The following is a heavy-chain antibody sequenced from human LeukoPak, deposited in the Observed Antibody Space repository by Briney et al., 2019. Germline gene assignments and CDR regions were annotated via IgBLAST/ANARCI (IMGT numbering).Heavy chain of an antibody. D-gene: IGHD1-26*01. V-gene: IGHV3-64*01. CDR3: ASALEWELPCFDY. Sequence: GRSLRLSCAASGFTFSNYAMHWVRQAPGKGLEYVSGLNSNGGTTYYANSVKGRFTISRDNSKNTLFLQMGSLRTEDMAVYYCASALEWELPCFDYWGQGTLVTVSS. CDR1: GFTFSNYA. J-gene: IGHJ4*02. CDR2: LNSNGGTT.